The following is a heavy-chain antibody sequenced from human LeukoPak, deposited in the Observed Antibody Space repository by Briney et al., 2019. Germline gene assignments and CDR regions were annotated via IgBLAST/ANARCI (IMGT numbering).Heavy chain of an antibody. CDR1: GGSISSYY. V-gene: IGHV4-59*08. J-gene: IGHJ4*02. CDR3: ARLSPGGDYYFDY. D-gene: IGHD2-21*02. CDR2: IYYSGST. Sequence: SETLSLTCTVSGGSISSYYWSWIRQPPGKGLEWIGYIYYSGSTNYNPSLKSRVTISVDTSKSQFSLKLSSVTAADTAVHYCARLSPGGDYYFDYWGQGTLVTVSS.